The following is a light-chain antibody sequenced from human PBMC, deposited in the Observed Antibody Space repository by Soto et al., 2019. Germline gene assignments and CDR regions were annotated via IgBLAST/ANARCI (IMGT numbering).Light chain of an antibody. CDR1: SGDIGSYNR. CDR2: EVS. V-gene: IGLV2-14*01. CDR3: SSYTTNSAPLV. J-gene: IGLJ1*01. Sequence: QSALTQPASVSGSPGQSITISCTGTSGDIGSYNRVSWYQQHPGKAPKLIIYEVSNRPSGVSNRFSGSKSGDTASLTISGLQADDEADYYCSSYTTNSAPLVFGTGTKVTVL.